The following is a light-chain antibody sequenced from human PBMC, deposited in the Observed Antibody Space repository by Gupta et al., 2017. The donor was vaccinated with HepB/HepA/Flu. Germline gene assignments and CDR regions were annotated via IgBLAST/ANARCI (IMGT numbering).Light chain of an antibody. CDR1: QSISSY. V-gene: IGKV1-39*01. CDR3: QQSYSTPQCS. CDR2: AAS. Sequence: DIQMTQSPSSLSASVGDRVTITCRASQSISSYLNWYQQKPGKAPKLLIYAASSLQSGVPSRFSGSGSGTDFTLTISSRQPEDFATYYCQQSYSTPQCSFGQGTKVEIK. J-gene: IGKJ2*04.